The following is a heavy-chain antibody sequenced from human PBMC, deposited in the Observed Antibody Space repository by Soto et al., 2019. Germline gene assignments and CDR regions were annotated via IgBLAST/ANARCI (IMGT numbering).Heavy chain of an antibody. Sequence: ASVKVSCKVSGYTLTELSMHWVRQAPGNGLEWMGGFDPAAGETIYAQKFQGRVTMTEVTSTDTAYMELSSLRSEDTAVYYCATGLRWHHLDYWDQGTLVTVSS. J-gene: IGHJ4*02. V-gene: IGHV1-24*01. CDR1: GYTLTELS. D-gene: IGHD4-17*01. CDR3: ATGLRWHHLDY. CDR2: FDPAAGET.